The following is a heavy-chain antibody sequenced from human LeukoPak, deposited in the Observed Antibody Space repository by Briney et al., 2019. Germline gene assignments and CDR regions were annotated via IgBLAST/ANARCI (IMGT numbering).Heavy chain of an antibody. CDR3: AINHRDGYSELGY. Sequence: GGSLRLSCAASGFTFSNYGMNWVRQAPGKGLEWVSSISSSGSHIYYADSVKGRFTISRDNAKNSLYLQMNSLRAEDTAVYYCAINHRDGYSELGYWGQGTLVTVSS. V-gene: IGHV3-21*01. CDR1: GFTFSNYG. CDR2: ISSSGSHI. D-gene: IGHD5-24*01. J-gene: IGHJ4*02.